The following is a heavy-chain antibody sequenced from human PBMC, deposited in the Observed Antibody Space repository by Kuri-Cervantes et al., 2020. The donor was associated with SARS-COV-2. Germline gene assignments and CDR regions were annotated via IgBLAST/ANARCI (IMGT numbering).Heavy chain of an antibody. J-gene: IGHJ4*02. V-gene: IGHV4-4*07. CDR1: GGSISSYY. CDR2: IYISGST. D-gene: IGHD3-22*01. Sequence: SEILSLTCTVSGGSISSYYWSWIRQPAGKGLEWIGRIYISGSTNYNPSLKSRVTMSVDTSKNQFSLKLSSVTAADTAVYYCARGDSSGYYYYFDYWGQGTLVTVSS. CDR3: ARGDSSGYYYYFDY.